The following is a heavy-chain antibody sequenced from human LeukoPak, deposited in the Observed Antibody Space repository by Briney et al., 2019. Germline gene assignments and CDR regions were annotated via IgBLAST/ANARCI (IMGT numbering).Heavy chain of an antibody. CDR2: INAGNGNT. J-gene: IGHJ3*02. V-gene: IGHV1-3*01. D-gene: IGHD3-16*02. CDR3: ARTSYVWGSYRPDDAFDI. CDR1: GYTFTSYA. Sequence: ASVKVSCKASGYTFTSYAMHWVRQAPGQRLEWMGWINAGNGNTKYSQKFQGRVTITRDTSASTAYMELSSLRSEDTAVYYCARTSYVWGSYRPDDAFDIWGQGTMVTVSS.